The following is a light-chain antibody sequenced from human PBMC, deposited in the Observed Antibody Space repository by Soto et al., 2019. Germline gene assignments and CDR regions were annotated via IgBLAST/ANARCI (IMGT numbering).Light chain of an antibody. Sequence: QVTQSPSSLSASVGDRVTITCRATQGYRSDLGWYQQKPGKAPKLLIYDASNLETGVPSRFSGSGSGTDFTFTISSLQPEDIATYYCQQYDNLITFGQGTRLEI. CDR3: QQYDNLIT. CDR1: QGYRSD. V-gene: IGKV1-33*01. CDR2: DAS. J-gene: IGKJ5*01.